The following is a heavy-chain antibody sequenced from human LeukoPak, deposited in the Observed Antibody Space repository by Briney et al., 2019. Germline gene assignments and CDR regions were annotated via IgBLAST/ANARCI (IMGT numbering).Heavy chain of an antibody. Sequence: ASVKVSCKASGYTFTSHGISWVRQAPGQGLEWMGWISAYNGNTNYAQKFQGRVTITADESTSTAYIELSSLRSEDTAVYYCAREVLVGATGWFDPWGQGTLVTVSS. D-gene: IGHD1-26*01. V-gene: IGHV1-18*01. J-gene: IGHJ5*02. CDR1: GYTFTSHG. CDR2: ISAYNGNT. CDR3: AREVLVGATGWFDP.